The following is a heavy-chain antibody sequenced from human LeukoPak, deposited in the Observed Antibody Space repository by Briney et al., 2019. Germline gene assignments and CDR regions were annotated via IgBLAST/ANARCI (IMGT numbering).Heavy chain of an antibody. D-gene: IGHD1-26*01. Sequence: ASLKLPCMASAYTFSNYYMYCERHIPGQDLEWMAIINPGVGSASYAQKFQDRVTMTSDTSTSTVYMDLSSLRSEDTAVYYCARGGVGGNSVSFYYFDYWGQGTLVTVSS. CDR1: AYTFSNYY. CDR3: ARGGVGGNSVSFYYFDY. V-gene: IGHV1-46*01. CDR2: INPGVGSA. J-gene: IGHJ4*02.